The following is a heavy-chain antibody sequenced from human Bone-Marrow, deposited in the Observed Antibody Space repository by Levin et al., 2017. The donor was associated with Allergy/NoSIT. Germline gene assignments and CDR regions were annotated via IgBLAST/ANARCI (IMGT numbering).Heavy chain of an antibody. J-gene: IGHJ6*02. D-gene: IGHD6-19*01. CDR2: TRNKAKSYTT. Sequence: PGGSLRLSCAASGFTFSDHYMDWVRQAPGKGLEWVGRTRNKAKSYTTEYAASVKGRFTISRDDSKNSLYLQMSSLRTEDTAMYYCARGSSGSDNYYYGLDVWGQGTTVTVSS. V-gene: IGHV3-72*01. CDR3: ARGSSGSDNYYYGLDV. CDR1: GFTFSDHY.